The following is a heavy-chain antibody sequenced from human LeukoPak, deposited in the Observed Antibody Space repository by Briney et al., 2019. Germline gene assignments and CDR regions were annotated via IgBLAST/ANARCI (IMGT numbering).Heavy chain of an antibody. Sequence: KTSETLSLTCTVSGGSISSYYWSWIRQPAGKGLEWIGRIYTSGSTNYNPSLKSRVTISVDTSKNQFSLKLSSVTAADTAVYYCAVDFWSGYYSTYWGQGTLVTVSS. CDR2: IYTSGST. CDR3: AVDFWSGYYSTY. V-gene: IGHV4-4*07. D-gene: IGHD3-3*01. J-gene: IGHJ4*02. CDR1: GGSISSYY.